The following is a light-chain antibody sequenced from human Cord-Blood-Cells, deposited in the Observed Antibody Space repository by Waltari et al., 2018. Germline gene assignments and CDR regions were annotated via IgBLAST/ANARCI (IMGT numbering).Light chain of an antibody. V-gene: IGLV2-23*03. CDR1: SSDVGSYNL. CDR2: EGG. CDR3: CSYAGSSTFYWV. J-gene: IGLJ3*02. Sequence: QSALTQPASVSGSPGQSITISCTGTSSDVGSYNLVSWYQQHQGKAPKLMIYEGGKRPSGVSNRFSGSESGNTASLTTSGLQAEYEADYYCCSYAGSSTFYWVFGGGTKLTVL.